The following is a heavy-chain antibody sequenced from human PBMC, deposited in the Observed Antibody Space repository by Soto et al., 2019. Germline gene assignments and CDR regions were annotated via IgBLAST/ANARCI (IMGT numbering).Heavy chain of an antibody. CDR1: GGSVSSGSYY. D-gene: IGHD1-7*01. Sequence: SETRSLTCTVSGGSVSSGSYYWSWIRQPPGKGLEWIGYIYYSGSTNYNPSLKSRVTISVDTSKNQFSPKLSSVTAADTAVYYCARSISRTTLGMDVWGQGTTVTVSS. CDR3: ARSISRTTLGMDV. V-gene: IGHV4-61*01. CDR2: IYYSGST. J-gene: IGHJ6*02.